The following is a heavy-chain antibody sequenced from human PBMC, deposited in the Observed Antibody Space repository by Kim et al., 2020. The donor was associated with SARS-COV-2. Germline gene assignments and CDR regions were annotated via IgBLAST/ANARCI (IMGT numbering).Heavy chain of an antibody. CDR3: ARGRRYNWAYYYYGMDV. D-gene: IGHD1-1*01. CDR1: GFTFSSYD. Sequence: GGSLRLSCAASGFTFSSYDMHWVRQATGKGLEWVSAIGTAGDTYYPGSVKGRFTISRENAKNSLYLQMNSLRAGDTAVYYCARGRRYNWAYYYYGMDVWGQGTTVTVSS. J-gene: IGHJ6*02. CDR2: IGTAGDT. V-gene: IGHV3-13*01.